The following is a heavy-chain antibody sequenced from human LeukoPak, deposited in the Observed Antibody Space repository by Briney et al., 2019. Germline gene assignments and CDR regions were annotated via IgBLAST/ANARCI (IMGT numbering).Heavy chain of an antibody. CDR2: IYYSGST. D-gene: IGHD3-10*01. CDR1: GGSVSSGSYY. Sequence: SETLSLTCTVSGGSVSSGSYYWSWIRQPPGKGLEWIGYIYYSGSTNYNPSLKSRVTISVDTSKNQFSLKLSSVTAADTAVYYCVRVLLLWFGELLPGWFDPWGQGTLVTVSS. J-gene: IGHJ5*02. CDR3: VRVLLLWFGELLPGWFDP. V-gene: IGHV4-61*01.